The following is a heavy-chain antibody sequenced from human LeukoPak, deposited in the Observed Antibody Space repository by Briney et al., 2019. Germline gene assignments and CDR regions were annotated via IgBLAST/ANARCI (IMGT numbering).Heavy chain of an antibody. CDR1: GYSISIGYY. CDR3: AREFYDSSGYTDY. J-gene: IGHJ4*02. D-gene: IGHD3-22*01. Sequence: PSETLSLTCAVSGYSISIGYYWGWVRQPPGKGLEWIGSIYHSETAYYNPSLKSRVTISIDTSKNQFSLKLSSVTAADTAVYYCAREFYDSSGYTDYWGQGTLVTVSS. V-gene: IGHV4-38-2*02. CDR2: IYHSETA.